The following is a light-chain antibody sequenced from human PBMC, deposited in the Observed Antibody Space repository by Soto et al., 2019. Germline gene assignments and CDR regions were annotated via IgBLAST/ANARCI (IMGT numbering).Light chain of an antibody. V-gene: IGLV2-14*01. Sequence: QSVRSHPASVSWSPGHSITISCTGTSSDVGGYSYVSWYQHHPGKAPKLMIYEVSNRPSGVSDRFSGSKSGNTASLTISKLQAEDEGDFYCSSFTTNNTVFGTGTKVTVL. CDR3: SSFTTNNTV. CDR1: SSDVGGYSY. J-gene: IGLJ1*01. CDR2: EVS.